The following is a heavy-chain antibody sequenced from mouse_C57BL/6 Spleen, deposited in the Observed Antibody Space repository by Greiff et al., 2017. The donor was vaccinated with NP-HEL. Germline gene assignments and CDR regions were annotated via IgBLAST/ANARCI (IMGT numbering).Heavy chain of an antibody. V-gene: IGHV1-76*01. D-gene: IGHD1-1*01. CDR2: IYPGSGNT. J-gene: IGHJ2*01. CDR1: GYTFTDYY. CDR3: ARSDYYGSSYY. Sequence: QVQLQQSGAELVRPGASVKLSCKASGYTFTDYYINWVKQRPGQGLEWIARIYPGSGNTYYNEKFKGKATLTAEKSSSTAYMQLSSLTSEDSAVYFCARSDYYGSSYYWGQGTTLTVSS.